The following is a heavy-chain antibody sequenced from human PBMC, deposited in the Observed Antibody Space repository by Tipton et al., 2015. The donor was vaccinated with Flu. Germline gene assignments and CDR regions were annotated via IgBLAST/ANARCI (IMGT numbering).Heavy chain of an antibody. Sequence: TLSLTCTVSGGSISSHYWSWIRQPPGQGLEWIGYIFYTGTTNYSPSLKSRVTISLDTSKTRFSLRLTSVNAADTAVYYCVRHRYATYYFDYWGQGTPVTVSS. V-gene: IGHV4-59*11. CDR1: GGSISSHY. D-gene: IGHD2-2*01. J-gene: IGHJ4*02. CDR3: VRHRYATYYFDY. CDR2: IFYTGTT.